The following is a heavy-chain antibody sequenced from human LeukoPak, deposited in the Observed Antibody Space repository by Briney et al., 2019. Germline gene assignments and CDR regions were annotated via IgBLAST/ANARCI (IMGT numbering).Heavy chain of an antibody. V-gene: IGHV3-23*01. Sequence: GGSLRLSCAASGFTFSSYGMSWVRQAPGKGLEWVSAITGSGGTTYYADSVKGRFTISRDNFKNTLYMQMNSLRAGDTAVYYCAKHRLGAILYFDYWGQGTLVTVSS. CDR1: GFTFSSYG. D-gene: IGHD1-26*01. J-gene: IGHJ4*02. CDR3: AKHRLGAILYFDY. CDR2: ITGSGGTT.